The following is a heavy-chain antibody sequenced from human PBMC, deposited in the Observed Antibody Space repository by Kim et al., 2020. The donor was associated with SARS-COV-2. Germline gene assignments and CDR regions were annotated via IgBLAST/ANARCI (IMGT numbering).Heavy chain of an antibody. CDR2: IIPILGIA. CDR3: AREGRRIPDI. V-gene: IGHV1-69*04. J-gene: IGHJ3*02. Sequence: SVKVSCKASGGTFSSYAISWVRQAPGQGLEWMGRIIPILGIANYAQKFLGRVTITADKSTSTAYMELSSLRSEDTAVYYCAREGRRIPDIWGQGTMVTV. CDR1: GGTFSSYA. D-gene: IGHD2-2*02.